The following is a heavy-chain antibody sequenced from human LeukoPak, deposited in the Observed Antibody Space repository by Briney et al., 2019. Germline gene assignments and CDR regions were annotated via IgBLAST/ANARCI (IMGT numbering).Heavy chain of an antibody. Sequence: ASVKVSCKASGYTFTGFYMHWLRQAPGHGLEWMGWINPYSGGTSYAQKFQGRVTMTRDTSFSTAYMDLSRLRSDDTAVYYCARLADYDSSGYLSYWGQGTLVTVSS. J-gene: IGHJ4*02. CDR1: GYTFTGFY. CDR2: INPYSGGT. CDR3: ARLADYDSSGYLSY. D-gene: IGHD3-22*01. V-gene: IGHV1-2*02.